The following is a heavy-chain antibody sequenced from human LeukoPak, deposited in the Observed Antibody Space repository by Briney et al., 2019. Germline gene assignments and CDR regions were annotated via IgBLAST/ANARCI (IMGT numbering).Heavy chain of an antibody. CDR2: IYTSGAT. CDR3: ARTGGGVGWFGTIDS. Sequence: SETLSLTCTVSGGSISSGSYYWTWIRQPAGKGLEWIGHIYTSGATSYNPSLQIRVTISVDTSKHEFSLKLTSLPAADTAVYYCARTGGGVGWFGTIDSWGQGTLVTVSS. CDR1: GGSISSGSYY. V-gene: IGHV4-61*09. D-gene: IGHD1-14*01. J-gene: IGHJ4*02.